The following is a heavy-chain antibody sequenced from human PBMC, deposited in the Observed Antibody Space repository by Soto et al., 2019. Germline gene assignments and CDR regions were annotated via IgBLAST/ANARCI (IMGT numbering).Heavy chain of an antibody. J-gene: IGHJ4*02. Sequence: EVQLVESGGGLVQPGGSLRLSCEASGFSFRSLWMSWVRQTPEKGLEWVANIKHDGSDQYYLDSVKGRFTISRDNAKNSLYLQMNSLRDDDTAVYYCTRAGGSCYFDFWGQGTLVTVSA. CDR2: IKHDGSDQ. D-gene: IGHD3-10*01. CDR1: GFSFRSLW. V-gene: IGHV3-7*01. CDR3: TRAGGSCYFDF.